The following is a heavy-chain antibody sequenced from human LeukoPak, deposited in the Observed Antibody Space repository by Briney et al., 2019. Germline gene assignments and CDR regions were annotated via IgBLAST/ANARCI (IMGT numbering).Heavy chain of an antibody. Sequence: ASVKVSCKASGYTFTGYYMHWVRQAPGQGLEWMGWINPNSGGTNYAQKFQGRVTMTRDTSISTAYMELSRLRSDDTAVYYCARGRNIEMTTMSGGSDHWGQGTLVTVSS. V-gene: IGHV1-2*02. J-gene: IGHJ4*02. D-gene: IGHD5-24*01. CDR1: GYTFTGYY. CDR3: ARGRNIEMTTMSGGSDH. CDR2: INPNSGGT.